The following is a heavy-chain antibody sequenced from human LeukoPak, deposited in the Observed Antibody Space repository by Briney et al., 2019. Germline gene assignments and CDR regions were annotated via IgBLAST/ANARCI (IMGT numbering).Heavy chain of an antibody. CDR2: MKPNCGST. D-gene: IGHD5-12*01. V-gene: IGHV1-8*03. CDR1: VYTFTSYD. Sequence: ASVKVSCKASVYTFTSYDINWVRQATGPGLEGMGWMKPNCGSTGYAQKFQGRVTITRNTSISTAYMELSGLRSEDTAVYYCARGRSTGYPYYFEYWGQGTLVTVSS. CDR3: ARGRSTGYPYYFEY. J-gene: IGHJ4*02.